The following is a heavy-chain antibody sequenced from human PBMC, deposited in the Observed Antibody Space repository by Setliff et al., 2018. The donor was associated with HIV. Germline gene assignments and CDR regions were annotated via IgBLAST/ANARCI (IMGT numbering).Heavy chain of an antibody. CDR2: MYPSGST. CDR3: ARVSVFGSAMARGGYFDY. CDR1: GGLISSSNW. Sequence: PSETLSLTCAVSGGLISSSNWWRWVRQPPGRGLEWIGEMYPSGSTNYNSSPKSRVTISVDKSKNQFSLKLSSVTAADTAVYYCARVSVFGSAMARGGYFDYWGQGTPVTVSS. V-gene: IGHV4-4*02. J-gene: IGHJ4*02. D-gene: IGHD5-18*01.